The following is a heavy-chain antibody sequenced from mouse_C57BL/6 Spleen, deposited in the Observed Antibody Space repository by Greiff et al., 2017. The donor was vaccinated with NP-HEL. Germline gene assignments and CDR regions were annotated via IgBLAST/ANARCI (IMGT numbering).Heavy chain of an antibody. CDR3: AVYYGRSYGYAMDY. J-gene: IGHJ4*01. CDR2: IDPSDSYT. D-gene: IGHD1-1*01. V-gene: IGHV1-50*01. Sequence: QVQLQQPGAELVKPGASVKLSCKASGYTFTSYWMQWVKQRPGQGLEWIGEIDPSDSYTNYNQKFKGKATLTVDTSSSTAYMQLSSLTSEDSAVYYCAVYYGRSYGYAMDYWGQGTSVTVSS. CDR1: GYTFTSYW.